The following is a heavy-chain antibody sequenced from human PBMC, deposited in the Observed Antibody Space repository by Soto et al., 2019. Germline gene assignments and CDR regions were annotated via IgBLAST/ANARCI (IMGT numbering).Heavy chain of an antibody. V-gene: IGHV1-46*01. CDR1: GYTFTNYY. J-gene: IGHJ4*02. Sequence: RASVNVSCKASGYTFTNYYIHWFRQAPGQGLEWLGILRPRTGDTAYAQRFQGRVTMTTDTSTGTVYLELANLRSDDTAVYYCAREPNESFQFDFWGQGTQVTVSS. CDR3: AREPNESFQFDF. CDR2: LRPRTGDT.